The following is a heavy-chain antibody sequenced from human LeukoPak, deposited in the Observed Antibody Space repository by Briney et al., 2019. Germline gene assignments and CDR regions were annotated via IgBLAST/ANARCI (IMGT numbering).Heavy chain of an antibody. D-gene: IGHD3-3*01. CDR1: GFTFSSYA. V-gene: IGHV3-23*01. J-gene: IGHJ4*02. CDR2: ISGSGEST. Sequence: GGCLRLSCAASGFTFSSYAMSWVREAPGKGLEWVSAISGSGESTYYADPARGRFPISRDNSKNRLHRQMNSLREEDTAVHYCAKALYYDLGSGYSNYWGQGTLVTVSS. CDR3: AKALYYDLGSGYSNY.